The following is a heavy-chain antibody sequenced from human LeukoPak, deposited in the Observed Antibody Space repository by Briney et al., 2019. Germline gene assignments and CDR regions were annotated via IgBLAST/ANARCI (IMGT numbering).Heavy chain of an antibody. Sequence: PSETLSLTCSVSGDAISGYYWSWIRQSPGQGLEWIGYVYYSGSTNYNPSLKSRAAISIDTPKNQFSLSLTSVTAADTAVYYCASGWLRYYYFDTWGQGTLVTVSS. V-gene: IGHV4-59*01. CDR1: GDAISGYY. D-gene: IGHD2-21*01. CDR3: ASGWLRYYYFDT. J-gene: IGHJ4*02. CDR2: VYYSGST.